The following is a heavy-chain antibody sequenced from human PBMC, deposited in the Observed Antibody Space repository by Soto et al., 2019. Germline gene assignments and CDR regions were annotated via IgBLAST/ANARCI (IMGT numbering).Heavy chain of an antibody. CDR1: RFTFSSYS. Sequence: EVQLVESGGTLVQPGGSLRLSCAASRFTFSSYSMNWVRQAPGKGLEWVSYISNGGTTIYYADSVTSRFTISRDNAKNSLYLRMNSVRDDDTAVYYCARGNYYDRGAYRYYFDYSGQGTLVTVSS. CDR2: ISNGGTTI. V-gene: IGHV3-48*02. D-gene: IGHD3-22*01. J-gene: IGHJ4*02. CDR3: ARGNYYDRGAYRYYFDY.